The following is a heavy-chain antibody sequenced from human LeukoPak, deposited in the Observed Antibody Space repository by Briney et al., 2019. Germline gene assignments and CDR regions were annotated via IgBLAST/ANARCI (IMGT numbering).Heavy chain of an antibody. V-gene: IGHV3-23*01. CDR2: ICGSGGST. J-gene: IGHJ4*02. CDR3: AKDREGYCGGDCYSEGY. CDR1: GFPFSSYA. D-gene: IGHD2-21*02. Sequence: WGSLRLSCAASGFPFSSYAMSWVRQAPGKGLEWVSAICGSGGSTYYADSVRGRFTISRDNSKNTLYLQMNRLRAEDTAVYYCAKDREGYCGGDCYSEGYWGQGTLVTVSS.